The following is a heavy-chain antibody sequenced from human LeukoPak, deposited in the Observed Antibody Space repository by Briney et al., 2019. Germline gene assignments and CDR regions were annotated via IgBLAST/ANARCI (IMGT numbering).Heavy chain of an antibody. V-gene: IGHV3-30-3*01. CDR3: ARESLTVTTAFDI. CDR1: GFTFSSYA. CDR2: ISYDGSNK. Sequence: GGSLRLSCAASGFTFSSYAMHWGRQAPGKGLEWVAVISYDGSNKYYADSVKGRFTISRDNSKNTLYLQMNSLRAEDTAVYYCARESLTVTTAFDIWGQGTMVTVSS. J-gene: IGHJ3*02. D-gene: IGHD4-17*01.